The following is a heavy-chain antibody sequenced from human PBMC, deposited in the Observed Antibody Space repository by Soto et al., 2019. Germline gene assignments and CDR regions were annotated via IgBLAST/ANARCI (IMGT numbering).Heavy chain of an antibody. CDR2: ISWNSGSI. D-gene: IGHD3-22*01. Sequence: GGSLRLSCAASGFTFDDYAMHWVRQAPGKGLEWVSGISWNSGSIGYADSVKGRFTISRDNAKNSLYLQMNSLRAEDTALYYCAKGRYYDSSGYLGYWGQGTLVTVSS. V-gene: IGHV3-9*01. CDR3: AKGRYYDSSGYLGY. J-gene: IGHJ4*02. CDR1: GFTFDDYA.